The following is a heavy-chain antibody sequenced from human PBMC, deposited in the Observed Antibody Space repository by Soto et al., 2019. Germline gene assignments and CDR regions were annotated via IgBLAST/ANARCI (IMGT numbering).Heavy chain of an antibody. CDR2: IIPILGIA. CDR3: ARDVVAAAGYGMDV. J-gene: IGHJ6*02. V-gene: IGHV1-69*08. D-gene: IGHD6-13*01. CDR1: GGTFSSYT. Sequence: QVQLVQSGAEVKKPGSSVKVSCKASGGTFSSYTISWVRQAPGQGLEWMGRIIPILGIANYAQKFQGRVTSTADKSTSTAYMELSSLRSEDTAVYYCARDVVAAAGYGMDVWGQGTTVTDSS.